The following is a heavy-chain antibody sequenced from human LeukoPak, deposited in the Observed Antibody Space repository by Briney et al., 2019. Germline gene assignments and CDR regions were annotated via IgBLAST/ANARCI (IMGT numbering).Heavy chain of an antibody. CDR1: GFTFSSYA. Sequence: PGGSLRLSCAASGFTFSSYAMSSVRQAPGKGLEWVSAISGSGGSTYYADSVKGRFTISRDNSKNTLYLQMHSLRAEDTALYYCAKALSGDYEHWFDPWGQGTLVTVSS. V-gene: IGHV3-23*01. CDR2: ISGSGGST. J-gene: IGHJ5*02. D-gene: IGHD4-17*01. CDR3: AKALSGDYEHWFDP.